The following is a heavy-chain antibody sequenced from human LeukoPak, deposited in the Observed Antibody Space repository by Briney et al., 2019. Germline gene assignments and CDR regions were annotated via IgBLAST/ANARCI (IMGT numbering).Heavy chain of an antibody. D-gene: IGHD1-26*01. J-gene: IGHJ4*02. V-gene: IGHV3-20*04. CDR1: GFTFDDYG. CDR3: AGRPYSGSYPDFFEY. Sequence: GGSLRLSCAASGFTFDDYGMSRVRQAPGKGLEWVSGINWNGGSTGYADSVKGRFTISRDNAKNSLYLQMNSLRAEDTAVYYCAGRPYSGSYPDFFEYWGQGTLVTVSS. CDR2: INWNGGST.